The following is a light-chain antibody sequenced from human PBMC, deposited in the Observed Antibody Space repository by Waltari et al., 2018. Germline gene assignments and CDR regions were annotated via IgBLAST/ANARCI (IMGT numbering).Light chain of an antibody. CDR2: KDT. Sequence: SYDLTQPPSVSVSPGQTARITCSGDALANQYAHWYQQKAGQAPVVMIYKDTQRPSGTPERFSGSSSGTTGTLTMRGVQAEDEAEYYCQSVDSSASYVIFGGWTKLTVL. J-gene: IGLJ2*01. CDR1: ALANQY. CDR3: QSVDSSASYVI. V-gene: IGLV3-25*03.